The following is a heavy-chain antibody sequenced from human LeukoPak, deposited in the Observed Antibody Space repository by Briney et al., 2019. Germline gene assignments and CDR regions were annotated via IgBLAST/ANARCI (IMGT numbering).Heavy chain of an antibody. CDR1: GYTFTNCY. J-gene: IGHJ5*01. CDR2: INPTGGET. V-gene: IGHV1-46*01. CDR3: ARDRGDSGSYYELPNWFDP. D-gene: IGHD1-26*01. Sequence: ASVTVSCTASGYTFTNCYMHWVRQAPGQGLEWLGIINPTGGETSYAQKFQGRVTMTRDTSTSTVYMELSSLRSEDTAVYYCARDRGDSGSYYELPNWFDPWGQGTTVTVSS.